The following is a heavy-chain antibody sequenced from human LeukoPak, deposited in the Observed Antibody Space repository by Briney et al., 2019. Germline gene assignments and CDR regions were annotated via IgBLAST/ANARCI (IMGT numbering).Heavy chain of an antibody. D-gene: IGHD7-27*01. CDR2: IYYSGST. CDR1: GGSISSYY. Sequence: SETLSLTCTVSGGSISSYYWSWIRQPPGKGLEWIGYIYYSGSTNYNPSLKSRVTISVDTSKNQFSLKLSSVTAADTAVYYCARGGANWANYYYYYMDVWGKGTTVTVSS. V-gene: IGHV4-59*01. CDR3: ARGGANWANYYYYYMDV. J-gene: IGHJ6*03.